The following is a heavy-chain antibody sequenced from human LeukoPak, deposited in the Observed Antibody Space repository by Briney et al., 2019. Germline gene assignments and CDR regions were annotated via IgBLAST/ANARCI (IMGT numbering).Heavy chain of an antibody. J-gene: IGHJ3*01. CDR3: AREGRGEGHKSFDR. V-gene: IGHV1-2*02. CDR2: TNPRSGST. Sequence: ASVMVSCEASGYIFTDHFVHWVRQAPGQGLEWMGWTNPRSGSTKSAQKFQGRVTMTRDTSTNTAYMELRGLTSDDTAVYYCAREGRGEGHKSFDRWGQETMVTVSS. CDR1: GYIFTDHF.